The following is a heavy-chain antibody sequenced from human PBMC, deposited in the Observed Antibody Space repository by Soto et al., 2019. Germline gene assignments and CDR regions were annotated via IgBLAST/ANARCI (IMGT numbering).Heavy chain of an antibody. CDR3: ARVSGSYYYGMDV. D-gene: IGHD1-26*01. V-gene: IGHV4-4*02. Sequence: QVQLQESGPGLVKPSGTLSLTCAVSGGSISSSNWWSWVRQPPGKGLEGIGEIYHSGSTNYNPSLKGRVTXSXDXXKNQFSLQLSSVTAADTAVYYCARVSGSYYYGMDVWGQGTTVTVSS. J-gene: IGHJ6*02. CDR2: IYHSGST. CDR1: GGSISSSNW.